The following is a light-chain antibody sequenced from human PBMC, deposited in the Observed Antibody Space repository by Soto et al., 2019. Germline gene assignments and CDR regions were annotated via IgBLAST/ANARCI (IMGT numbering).Light chain of an antibody. J-gene: IGKJ4*01. CDR2: DSS. V-gene: IGKV3-11*01. Sequence: EIVLPQSPATLSLSPGERATLSCRTSQSVGSSLAWYQQKPGQPPRLLIYDSSNRATGIPGRFSGSGSGTDFTLTISSLEPADFAVYYCQQRSLLFTFGGGTKVDIK. CDR3: QQRSLLFT. CDR1: QSVGSS.